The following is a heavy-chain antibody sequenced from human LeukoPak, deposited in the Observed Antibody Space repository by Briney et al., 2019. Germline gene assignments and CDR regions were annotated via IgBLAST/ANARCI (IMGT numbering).Heavy chain of an antibody. J-gene: IGHJ4*02. D-gene: IGHD4-17*01. Sequence: SVKVSCKASGGTFSSYAISWVRQAPGQGLEWMGRIIPILGIANYAQKFQGRVTITADKSTSTAYMELSSLRSEDTAVYYCARFNGDYGVDYWGQGTLVTVSS. V-gene: IGHV1-69*04. CDR1: GGTFSSYA. CDR3: ARFNGDYGVDY. CDR2: IIPILGIA.